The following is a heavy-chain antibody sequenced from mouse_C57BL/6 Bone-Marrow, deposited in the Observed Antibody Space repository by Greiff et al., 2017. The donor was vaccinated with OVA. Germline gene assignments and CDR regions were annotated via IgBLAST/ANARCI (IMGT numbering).Heavy chain of an antibody. D-gene: IGHD2-12*01. J-gene: IGHJ2*01. V-gene: IGHV1-54*01. Sequence: QVQLQQSGAELVRPGTSVKVSCKASGYAFTNYLIDWVKQRPGQGLEWIGVINPGSGGTKYNEKFKGKATLTADKSSSTAYMQLSSLTSEDTAVYFGARSGVYDYFGYWGQGPTLTVSS. CDR3: ARSGVYDYFGY. CDR2: INPGSGGT. CDR1: GYAFTNYL.